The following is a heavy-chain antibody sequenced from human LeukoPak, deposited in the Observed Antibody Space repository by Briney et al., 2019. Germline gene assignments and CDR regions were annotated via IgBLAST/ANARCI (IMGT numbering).Heavy chain of an antibody. V-gene: IGHV3-33*01. D-gene: IGHD3-3*01. CDR2: IWYDGSEK. CDR3: VRDRNALQFLDF. Sequence: PGGSLRLFCAASGFTFRNFGMHWVRQAPGKGLEWVAVIWYDGSEKYYADSVKGRFIISRDNSKNMLYLQTNSLRAEDTAVYYCVRDRNALQFLDFWGQGTVVTVSS. J-gene: IGHJ4*02. CDR1: GFTFRNFG.